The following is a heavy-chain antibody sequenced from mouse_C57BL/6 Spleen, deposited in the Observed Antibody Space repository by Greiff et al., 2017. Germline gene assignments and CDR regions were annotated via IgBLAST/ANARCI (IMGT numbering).Heavy chain of an antibody. D-gene: IGHD2-1*01. V-gene: IGHV3-6*01. Sequence: DVKLQESGPGLVKPSQSLSLTCSVTGYSITSGYYWNWIRQFPGNKLEWMGYISYDGSNNYNPSLKNRISITRDTSKNQFFLKLNSVTTEDTATYYCAREDYGNSDYWGQGTTLTVSS. CDR2: ISYDGSN. CDR3: AREDYGNSDY. CDR1: GYSITSGYY. J-gene: IGHJ2*01.